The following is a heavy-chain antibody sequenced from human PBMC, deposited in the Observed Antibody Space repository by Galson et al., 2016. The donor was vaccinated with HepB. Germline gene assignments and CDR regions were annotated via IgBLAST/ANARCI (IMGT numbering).Heavy chain of an antibody. D-gene: IGHD1-26*01. V-gene: IGHV5-51*01. CDR2: IYPHDSDT. Sequence: QSGAEVKKPGDSLKISCKVSGYWFSNYWIGWVRQMPGKGLAWMGLIYPHDSDTRYSPSFQGQVTISADKSISTTYLQWRSLKASDTAIYYCARGWELHDYWGQGTLVTVSS. CDR3: ARGWELHDY. J-gene: IGHJ4*02. CDR1: GYWFSNYW.